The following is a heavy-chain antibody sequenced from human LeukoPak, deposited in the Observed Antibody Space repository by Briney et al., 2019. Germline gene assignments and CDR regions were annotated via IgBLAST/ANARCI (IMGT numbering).Heavy chain of an antibody. CDR3: AREEALGSGSFDY. D-gene: IGHD1-26*01. J-gene: IGHJ4*02. Sequence: SETLSVTCTVSGDSMSTYYWSWIRQPPGKRLEWIGYIFYSGSTNYNPSLKSRVTISVDTSKNQFSLKLSSVTAADTAVYYCAREEALGSGSFDYWGQGTLVTVSS. CDR2: IFYSGST. V-gene: IGHV4-59*01. CDR1: GDSMSTYY.